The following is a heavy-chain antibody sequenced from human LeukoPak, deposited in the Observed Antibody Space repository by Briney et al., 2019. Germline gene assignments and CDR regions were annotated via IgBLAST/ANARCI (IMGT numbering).Heavy chain of an antibody. J-gene: IGHJ4*02. CDR1: GYSISSGYY. Sequence: SETLSLTCTVSGYSISSGYYWSWIRQPPGKGLEWIGYIDYSGSTNYNPSLKSRVTISVDTSKNQFSLKLSSVTAADTAVYYCARQEGGIVGPYWGQGTLVTVSS. V-gene: IGHV4-59*08. D-gene: IGHD1-26*01. CDR2: IDYSGST. CDR3: ARQEGGIVGPY.